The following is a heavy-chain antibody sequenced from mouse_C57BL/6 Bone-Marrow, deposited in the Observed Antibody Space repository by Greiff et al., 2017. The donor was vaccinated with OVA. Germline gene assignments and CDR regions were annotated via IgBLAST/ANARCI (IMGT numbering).Heavy chain of an antibody. J-gene: IGHJ2*01. V-gene: IGHV1-64*01. D-gene: IGHD1-1*01. CDR3: ARERGVITTVVAGFDY. Sequence: QVQLQQPGAELVKPGASVKLSCKASGYTFTSYWMHWVKQRPGQGLEWIGMIHPNSGSTNYNEKFKSKATLTVDKSSSTAYMQLSSLTSKDSAVYYCARERGVITTVVAGFDYWGQGTTLTVSS. CDR1: GYTFTSYW. CDR2: IHPNSGST.